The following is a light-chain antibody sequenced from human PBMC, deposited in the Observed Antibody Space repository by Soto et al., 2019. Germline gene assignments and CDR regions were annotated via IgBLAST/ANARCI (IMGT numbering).Light chain of an antibody. V-gene: IGKV3-11*01. CDR1: QSVSSY. J-gene: IGKJ5*01. CDR2: DAS. Sequence: EIVLTQSPATLSLSPGGRATLSFRASQSVSSYLAWYQQKPGQAPRLLIYDASKRATGIPARFSGSGSGTDFTLTITRLEPEDSAVYFCQQYTGPPTTFGQGTRLEIK. CDR3: QQYTGPPTT.